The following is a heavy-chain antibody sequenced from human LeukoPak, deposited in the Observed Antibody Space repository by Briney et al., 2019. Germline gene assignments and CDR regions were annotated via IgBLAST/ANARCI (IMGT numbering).Heavy chain of an antibody. CDR1: GFTFSGSA. Sequence: GGSLRLSCAASGFTFSGSAMHWVRQASGKGLEWVGRIRSKANSYARAYAASVKGRFTISRDDSKNTAYLQMNSLKTEDTAVYYCTRTYYDTLTGYRYFDYWGQGTLVTVSS. V-gene: IGHV3-73*01. J-gene: IGHJ4*02. CDR2: IRSKANSYAR. CDR3: TRTYYDTLTGYRYFDY. D-gene: IGHD3-9*01.